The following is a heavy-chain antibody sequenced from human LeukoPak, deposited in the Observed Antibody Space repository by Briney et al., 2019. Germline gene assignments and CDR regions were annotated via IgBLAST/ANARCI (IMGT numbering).Heavy chain of an antibody. V-gene: IGHV1-18*01. CDR1: GYTFTSYG. CDR3: ARVEQWLAHFDY. J-gene: IGHJ4*02. D-gene: IGHD6-19*01. Sequence: ASVKVSCKASGYTFTSYGISWVRQAPGQGLEWMGWVSAYNGNTNYAQKLQGRVTMTTDTSTSTAYMELRNLRSDDTAVYYCARVEQWLAHFDYWGQGALVTVAS. CDR2: VSAYNGNT.